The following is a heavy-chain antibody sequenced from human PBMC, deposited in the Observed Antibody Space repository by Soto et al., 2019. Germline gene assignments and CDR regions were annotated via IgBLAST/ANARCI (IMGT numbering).Heavy chain of an antibody. D-gene: IGHD6-13*01. V-gene: IGHV4-59*01. Sequence: SETLSLTCTVSGGSISSYYWSWIRQPPGKGLEWVGYIYYSGSTNYNPSLKSRVTISVDTSKNQFSLKLSSVTAADTAVYYCARVVYSSSLIMGYYYYGMDVWGQGTTVTVSS. CDR1: GGSISSYY. J-gene: IGHJ6*02. CDR2: IYYSGST. CDR3: ARVVYSSSLIMGYYYYGMDV.